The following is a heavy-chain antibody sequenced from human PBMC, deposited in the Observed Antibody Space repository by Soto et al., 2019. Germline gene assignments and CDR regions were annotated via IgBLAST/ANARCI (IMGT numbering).Heavy chain of an antibody. CDR2: IFFSGNT. CDR3: ASFRCSGGSCALSP. V-gene: IGHV4-59*01. J-gene: IGHJ5*02. Sequence: PSEMLSLTCTVSGDFSSAYYWSWIRQSPGKGLEWLGYIFFSGNTKYNPSLKSRLTLSLDASKKQFSLKMTSVTTADTAVYYCASFRCSGGSCALSPWGQGTLVTVSS. D-gene: IGHD2-15*01. CDR1: GDFSSAYY.